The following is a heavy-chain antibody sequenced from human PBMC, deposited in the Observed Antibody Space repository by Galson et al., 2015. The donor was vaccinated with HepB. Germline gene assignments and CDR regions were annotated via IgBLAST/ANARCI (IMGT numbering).Heavy chain of an antibody. J-gene: IGHJ6*02. CDR3: ARDRGGSGSYLSSYYGMDV. V-gene: IGHV3-48*04. CDR1: EFTFSSYN. CDR2: ISSSRTV. Sequence: SLRLSCAASEFTFSSYNMNWVRQAPGKGLEWVSYISSSRTVYYADSVKGRFTISRDNAKNSLYLQMNSLRAEDTAVYYCARDRGGSGSYLSSYYGMDVWGQGTTVTVSS. D-gene: IGHD3-10*01.